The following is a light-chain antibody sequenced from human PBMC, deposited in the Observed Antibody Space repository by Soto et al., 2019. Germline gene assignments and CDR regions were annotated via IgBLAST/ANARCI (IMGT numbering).Light chain of an antibody. CDR1: QGVSTSY. CDR2: GAS. J-gene: IGKJ4*01. V-gene: IGKV3-15*01. Sequence: MGLSRSSCTRSLSPGERATLSCRAIQGVSTSYLGWYQQKPGQAPRLLIYGASTRATGIPARFSGSGSGTEFTFAISSLQSEDFAVYYCQQYNNWPPLTFGGGTKVDI. CDR3: QQYNNWPPLT.